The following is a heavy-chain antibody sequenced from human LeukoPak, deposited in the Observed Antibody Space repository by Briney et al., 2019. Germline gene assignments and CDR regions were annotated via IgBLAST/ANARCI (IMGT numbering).Heavy chain of an antibody. CDR3: ARDATTELGTVYMDV. Sequence: GGSLRLSCAASGFTFSSYAMSWVRQAPGKGLEWLSHISTSGSSIHYADSVKGRFTISRDNAKNSLYLQMNSLRVEDTAVYYCARDATTELGTVYMDVWGKGTTVTISS. J-gene: IGHJ6*03. D-gene: IGHD4-17*01. V-gene: IGHV3-48*03. CDR1: GFTFSSYA. CDR2: ISTSGSSI.